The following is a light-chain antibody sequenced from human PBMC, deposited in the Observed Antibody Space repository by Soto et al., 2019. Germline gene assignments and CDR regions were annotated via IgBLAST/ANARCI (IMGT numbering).Light chain of an antibody. V-gene: IGLV2-23*02. Sequence: QSVLTQPASMAGSTGQSITISCTGASSDVGTYNLVSWYQQHPGKVPKLMIYEVSQRPSGVSNRFSGSKSGNTASLTISGLQAEDEADYYCCSYAGSGLGVFGGGTKLTV. J-gene: IGLJ2*01. CDR1: SSDVGTYNL. CDR2: EVS. CDR3: CSYAGSGLGV.